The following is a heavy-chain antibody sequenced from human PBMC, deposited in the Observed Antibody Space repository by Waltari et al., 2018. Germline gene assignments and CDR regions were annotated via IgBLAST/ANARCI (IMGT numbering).Heavy chain of an antibody. J-gene: IGHJ5*02. CDR3: ARDLVATPP. CDR1: GFTFSRSW. D-gene: IGHD2-21*02. Sequence: EVQLVESGGGLVQPGGSLRLSCAASGFTFSRSWMTWVRQAPGKGLEWVGNIQQNGSEKWYADSVRGRFTISRDNAMNSLYLQMNSLRVEDTAVYYCARDLVATPPWGQGTLVTVSS. CDR2: IQQNGSEK. V-gene: IGHV3-7*01.